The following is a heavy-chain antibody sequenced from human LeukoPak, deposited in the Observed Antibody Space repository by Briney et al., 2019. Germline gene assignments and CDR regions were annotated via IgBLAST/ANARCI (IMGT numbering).Heavy chain of an antibody. V-gene: IGHV4-39*01. D-gene: IGHD3-10*01. CDR2: IYYSGST. J-gene: IGHJ5*02. CDR1: GGSISSSSYY. CDR3: ARHLILWFGAAGWFVP. Sequence: SETLSLTCTVSGGSISSSSYYWGWIRQPPGKGLEWIGSIYYSGSTYYNPSLKSRVTISVDTSKNQFSLKLSSVTAADTAVYYCARHLILWFGAAGWFVPWGQGTLVTVSS.